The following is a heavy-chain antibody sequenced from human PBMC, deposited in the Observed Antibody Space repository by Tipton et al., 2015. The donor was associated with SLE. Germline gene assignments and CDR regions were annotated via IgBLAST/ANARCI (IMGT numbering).Heavy chain of an antibody. Sequence: GSLRLSCSASGFTFSNYAMHWVRQAPGKGLEYVSAISSDGGSTYYADSVKGRFTVSRDSSKNTLYLQMSSLRAEDTAVYYCVLGSLGGQTPYFYYYMDVWGKGTTVTVSS. J-gene: IGHJ6*03. CDR3: VLGSLGGQTPYFYYYMDV. CDR1: GFTFSNYA. V-gene: IGHV3-64D*06. D-gene: IGHD1-26*01. CDR2: ISSDGGST.